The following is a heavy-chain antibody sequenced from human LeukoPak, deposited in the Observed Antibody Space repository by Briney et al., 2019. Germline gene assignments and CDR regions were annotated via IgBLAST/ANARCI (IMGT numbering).Heavy chain of an antibody. CDR3: ARHTYGDYVYFDY. CDR2: IYYSGDT. D-gene: IGHD4-17*01. Sequence: SETLSLTCTVSDGAIAGYSWSWIRQPPGKGLEWIGYIYYSGDTNYNPSLQSRVTVSVDTSKNQFSLKLASVTAADTAVYYCARHTYGDYVYFDYWGQGTLVTVSS. CDR1: DGAIAGYS. V-gene: IGHV4-59*08. J-gene: IGHJ4*02.